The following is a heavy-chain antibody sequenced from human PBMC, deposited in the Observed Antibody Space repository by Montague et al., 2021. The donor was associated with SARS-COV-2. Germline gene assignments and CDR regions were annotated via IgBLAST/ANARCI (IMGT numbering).Heavy chain of an antibody. D-gene: IGHD3-22*01. CDR1: GDSISTYY. CDR3: ARGGATYYYDTSGYVNAFDT. CDR2: IYYNGYT. J-gene: IGHJ3*02. Sequence: SETLSLTCTVSGDSISTYYWSWIQQPPGKGLEWIGYIYYNGYTNYNPSLKSRVTISVDTSKNQLSLRLSSVTAADTAVYFCARGGATYYYDTSGYVNAFDTWGQGTMVTVSS. V-gene: IGHV4-59*01.